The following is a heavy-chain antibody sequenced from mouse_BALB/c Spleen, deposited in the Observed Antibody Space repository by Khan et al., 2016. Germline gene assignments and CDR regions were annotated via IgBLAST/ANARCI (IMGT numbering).Heavy chain of an antibody. Sequence: EVQLQESGPDLVKPSQSLSLTCTVTGYSITSHYSWHWIRHFPGNKLEWMGYIYYSGSTNYNPSLKSRISLTRDTSKNKVFMQLNSVTTEDTSTYYCARSSSVYWYYFDYWGQGTTLTVSS. J-gene: IGHJ2*01. CDR2: IYYSGST. CDR3: ARSSSVYWYYFDY. CDR1: GYSITSHYS. V-gene: IGHV3-1*02. D-gene: IGHD3-1*01.